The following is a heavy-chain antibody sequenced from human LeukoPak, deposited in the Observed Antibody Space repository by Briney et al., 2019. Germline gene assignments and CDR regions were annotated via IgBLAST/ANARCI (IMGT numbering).Heavy chain of an antibody. CDR1: GGSISSGGYY. V-gene: IGHV4-30-4*08. CDR2: IYYSGST. Sequence: SETLSLTCTVSGGSISSGGYYWSWIRQHPGKGLEWIGYIYYSGSTYYNPSLKSRVTISVDTSKNQFSLKLSSVTAADTAVYYCASYYSSSWYDWFDPWGQGTLVTVSS. CDR3: ASYYSSSWYDWFDP. D-gene: IGHD6-13*01. J-gene: IGHJ5*02.